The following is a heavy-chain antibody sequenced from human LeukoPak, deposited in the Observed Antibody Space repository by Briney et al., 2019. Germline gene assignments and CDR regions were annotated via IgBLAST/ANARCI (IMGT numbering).Heavy chain of an antibody. CDR3: ASYSGSYCKGRFDY. J-gene: IGHJ4*02. CDR2: ISGSGGST. CDR1: GFPFSSYW. Sequence: PGGSLRLSCVASGFPFSSYWMTWVRQAPGKGLEWVSAISGSGGSTYYADSVKGRFTISRDNSKNTLYLQMNSLRAEDTAVYYCASYSGSYCKGRFDYWGQGTLVTVSS. D-gene: IGHD1-26*01. V-gene: IGHV3-23*01.